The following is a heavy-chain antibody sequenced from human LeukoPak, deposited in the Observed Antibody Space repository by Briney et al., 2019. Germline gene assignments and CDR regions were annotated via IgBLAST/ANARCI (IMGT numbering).Heavy chain of an antibody. CDR1: GFTFSSYA. CDR2: IVGSGAGT. D-gene: IGHD4-17*01. Sequence: GGSLRLSCEASGFTFSSYAMIWVRQAPWKGLEWVSAIVGSGAGTQYADSVKGRFTISRDNSKNTLYLQMNSLRAEDTAVYYCARDPNGDYIGAFDFRGQGTMVTVSS. CDR3: ARDPNGDYIGAFDF. J-gene: IGHJ3*01. V-gene: IGHV3-23*01.